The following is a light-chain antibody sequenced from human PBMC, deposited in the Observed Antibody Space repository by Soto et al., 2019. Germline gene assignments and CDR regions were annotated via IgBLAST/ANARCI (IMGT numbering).Light chain of an antibody. Sequence: EIVLTQSPGTLSLSPGERAILSYRASQSISDTNLTWYQQKPGQAPRLLIHNAFIRATGIPDRFSGSGCGTDFTLTISRLEPEDFAVYYCQQYGSSPGTFGQGTKVEIK. CDR2: NAF. V-gene: IGKV3-20*01. J-gene: IGKJ1*01. CDR1: QSISDTN. CDR3: QQYGSSPGT.